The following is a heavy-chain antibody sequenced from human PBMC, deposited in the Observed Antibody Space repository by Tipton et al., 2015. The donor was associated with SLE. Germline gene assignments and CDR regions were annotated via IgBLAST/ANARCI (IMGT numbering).Heavy chain of an antibody. CDR3: ARGRGYSSGWYLGY. V-gene: IGHV4-34*01. Sequence: TLSLTCAVYGGSFSGYYWSWIRQPPGKGLEWIGEINHSGSTNYNPSLKSRVTISVDTSKNQLSLKLSSVTAADTAVYYCARGRGYSSGWYLGYWGQGTLVTVSS. D-gene: IGHD6-19*01. J-gene: IGHJ4*02. CDR1: GGSFSGYY. CDR2: INHSGST.